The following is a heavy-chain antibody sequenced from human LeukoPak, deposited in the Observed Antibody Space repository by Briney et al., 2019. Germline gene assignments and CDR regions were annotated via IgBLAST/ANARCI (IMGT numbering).Heavy chain of an antibody. CDR3: ARGVYNYYYMDV. Sequence: SETLSLTCTVSDASMSSHYWIWVRQPPGGGLEWIGYVFSTGDTTYSASLKSRVTISVDMSENQFSLKLNSVTAADTAVYYCARGVYNYYYMDVGGRGATVTVSS. CDR2: VFSTGDT. V-gene: IGHV4-59*11. J-gene: IGHJ6*03. CDR1: DASMSSHY.